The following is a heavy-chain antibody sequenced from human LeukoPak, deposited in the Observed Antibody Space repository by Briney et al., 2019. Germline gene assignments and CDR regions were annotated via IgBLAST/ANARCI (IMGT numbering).Heavy chain of an antibody. J-gene: IGHJ4*02. CDR1: GYTFTGYY. V-gene: IGHV1-2*02. D-gene: IGHD5-12*01. CDR3: ASKTYGGYSGYDLGY. CDR2: INPNSGGT. Sequence: ASVKVSCKASGYTFTGYYMHWVRQAPGQGLEWMGWINPNSGGTNYAQKFQGRVTMTRDTSTSTAYMELSSLRSEDTAVYYCASKTYGGYSGYDLGYWGQGTLVTVSS.